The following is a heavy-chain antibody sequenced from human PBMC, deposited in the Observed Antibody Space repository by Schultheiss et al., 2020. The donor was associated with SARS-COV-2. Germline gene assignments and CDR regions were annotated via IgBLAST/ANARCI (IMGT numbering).Heavy chain of an antibody. V-gene: IGHV1-2*02. J-gene: IGHJ4*02. CDR1: GYTFTGYY. D-gene: IGHD5-24*01. CDR3: ARAAQMATFFSDY. CDR2: INPNSGGT. Sequence: ASVKVSCKASGYTFTGYYMHWVRQAPGQGLEWMGWINPNSGGTNYAQKFQGRVTMTRDTSISTAYMELSRLRSDDTAVYYCARAAQMATFFSDYWGQGTLVTVSS.